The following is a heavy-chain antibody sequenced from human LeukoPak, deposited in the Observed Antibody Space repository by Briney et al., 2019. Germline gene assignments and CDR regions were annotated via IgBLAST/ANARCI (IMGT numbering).Heavy chain of an antibody. Sequence: SETLSLTCTVSGGSISSGSYYWCWIRQPAGRGLEWIGRIYTSGSTNYNPSLKSRVTISADTSKNQFSLKLTSVTAADTAVYYCARDGDSGDYAYWGQGTLVTVSS. CDR3: ARDGDSGDYAY. CDR1: GGSISSGSYY. D-gene: IGHD4-17*01. J-gene: IGHJ4*02. CDR2: IYTSGST. V-gene: IGHV4-61*02.